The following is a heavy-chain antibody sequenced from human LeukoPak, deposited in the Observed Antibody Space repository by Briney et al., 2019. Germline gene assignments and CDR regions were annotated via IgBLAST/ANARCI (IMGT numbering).Heavy chain of an antibody. CDR1: GFTFSSYA. CDR2: ISGSGGNT. J-gene: IGHJ4*02. V-gene: IGHV3-23*01. Sequence: PGGSLRLSCAASGFTFSSYAMHWVRQAPGKGLEWVSGISGSGGNTYYADSVMGRFTISRDSSKNTLYLQMNGLRADDTAVYYCAKDIGYCSGDSCPYFDHWGQGTLVTVSS. D-gene: IGHD2-15*01. CDR3: AKDIGYCSGDSCPYFDH.